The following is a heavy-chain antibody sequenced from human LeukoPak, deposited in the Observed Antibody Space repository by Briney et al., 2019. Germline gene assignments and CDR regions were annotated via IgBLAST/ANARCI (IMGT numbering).Heavy chain of an antibody. CDR2: ISYTGTT. CDR3: AREGPHGSGIYYNPLDY. V-gene: IGHV4-39*02. CDR1: GGSISSSRYY. Sequence: PSETLSLTCTVSGGSISSSRYYWGWIRQPPGKGLEWIGSISYTGTTYYNPSLKSRVTISLDTSKNQFSLKLISVTAADTALYYCAREGPHGSGIYYNPLDYWGQGALVIVSS. D-gene: IGHD3-10*01. J-gene: IGHJ4*02.